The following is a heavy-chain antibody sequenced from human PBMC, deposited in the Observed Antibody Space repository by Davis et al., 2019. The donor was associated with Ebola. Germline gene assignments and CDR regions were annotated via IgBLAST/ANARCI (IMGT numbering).Heavy chain of an antibody. CDR3: ARRSYDFWSGDDY. CDR2: ISAYNGNT. CDR1: GYTFSDYF. V-gene: IGHV1-18*04. D-gene: IGHD3-3*01. J-gene: IGHJ4*02. Sequence: ASVKVSCKTSGYTFSDYFIHWVRQAPGQGLEWMGWISAYNGNTNYAQKLQGRVTMTTDTSTSTAYMELRSLRSDDTAVYYCARRSYDFWSGDDYWGQGTLVTVSS.